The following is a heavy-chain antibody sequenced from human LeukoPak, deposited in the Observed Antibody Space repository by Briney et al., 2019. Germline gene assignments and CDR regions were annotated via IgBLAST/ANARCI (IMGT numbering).Heavy chain of an antibody. D-gene: IGHD3-10*01. CDR2: ISTSGDYK. CDR1: GLTVNNNY. Sequence: GGSLRLSCAASGLTVNNNYMNWVRQAPGKGLEWVSSISTSGDYKYYADSVKGRFTISRDNAKNSLYLQMNSLRAEDTAVYYCARNAEVGSSFDYWGQGTLVTVSS. CDR3: ARNAEVGSSFDY. V-gene: IGHV3-21*01. J-gene: IGHJ4*02.